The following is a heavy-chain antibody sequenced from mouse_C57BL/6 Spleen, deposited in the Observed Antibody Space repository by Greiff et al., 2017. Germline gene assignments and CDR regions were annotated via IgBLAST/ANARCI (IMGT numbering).Heavy chain of an antibody. CDR2: IDPETGGT. CDR1: GYTFTDYE. CDR3: TRHPYWYFDV. V-gene: IGHV1-15*01. Sequence: QVQLQQSGAELVRPGASVTLSCKASGYTFTDYEMHWVKQTPVHGLEWIGAIDPETGGTAYNQKFKGKAILTADKSSSTAYMGLRSLTSEDSAVYYCTRHPYWYFDVWGTGTTVTVSS. J-gene: IGHJ1*03.